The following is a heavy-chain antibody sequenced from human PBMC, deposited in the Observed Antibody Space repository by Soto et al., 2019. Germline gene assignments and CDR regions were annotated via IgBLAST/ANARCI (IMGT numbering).Heavy chain of an antibody. CDR2: INSDGSST. V-gene: IGHV3-74*01. D-gene: IGHD6-19*01. CDR1: AFTFSSYW. J-gene: IGHJ6*02. CDR3: ARARPYSSGWSSYYGMDV. Sequence: GGSLRLSCAASAFTFSSYWMHWVRQAPGKGLVWVSRINSDGSSTSYADSVKGRFTISRDNAKDTLYLQMNSLRAEDTAVYYCARARPYSSGWSSYYGMDVWGQGTTLTVSS.